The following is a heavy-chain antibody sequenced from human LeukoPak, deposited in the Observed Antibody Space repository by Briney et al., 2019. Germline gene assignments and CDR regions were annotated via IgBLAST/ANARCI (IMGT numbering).Heavy chain of an antibody. CDR2: INHSGST. CDR1: GGSFSGYY. D-gene: IGHD3-10*01. CDR3: ARGGFRYYGSGSYSDY. V-gene: IGHV4-34*01. J-gene: IGHJ4*02. Sequence: SETLSLTCAVYGGSFSGYYWSWIRQPPGKGLEWIGEINHSGSTNYNPSLKSRVTISVDTSKNQFSLKLSSVTAADTAVYYCARGGFRYYGSGSYSDYWGQGTLVTVSS.